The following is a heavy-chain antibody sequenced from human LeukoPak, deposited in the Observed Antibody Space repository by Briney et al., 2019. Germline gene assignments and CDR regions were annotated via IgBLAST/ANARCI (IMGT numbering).Heavy chain of an antibody. CDR1: GFTFSSYG. Sequence: GGSLRLSCAASGFTFSSYGMSWVRQAPEKGLEWVSAISGSGGSTYYADSVKGRFTISRDNSKNTLYLQMNSLRAEDTAVYYCAKFRGVLLWFGVIDYWGQGTLVTVSS. CDR2: ISGSGGST. V-gene: IGHV3-23*01. D-gene: IGHD3-10*01. CDR3: AKFRGVLLWFGVIDY. J-gene: IGHJ4*02.